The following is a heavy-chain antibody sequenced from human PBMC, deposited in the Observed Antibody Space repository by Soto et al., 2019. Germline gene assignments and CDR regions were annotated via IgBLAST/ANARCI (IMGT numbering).Heavy chain of an antibody. CDR1: GFTFSSYA. V-gene: IGHV3-30-3*01. Sequence: QVQLVESGGGVVQPGRSLRLSCAASGFTFSSYAMHWVRQAPGKGLEWVAVISYDGSNKYYADSVKGRFTISRDNSKNTLYLQMNSLRAEDTAVYYCARETEYSGSSPAFDIWGQGTMVTVSS. CDR2: ISYDGSNK. D-gene: IGHD6-6*01. CDR3: ARETEYSGSSPAFDI. J-gene: IGHJ3*02.